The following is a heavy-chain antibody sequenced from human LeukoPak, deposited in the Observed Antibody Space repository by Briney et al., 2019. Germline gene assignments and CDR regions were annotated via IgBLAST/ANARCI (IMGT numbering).Heavy chain of an antibody. V-gene: IGHV4-31*03. CDR2: IYYSGST. D-gene: IGHD3-16*01. J-gene: IGHJ4*02. CDR1: GGSISSGDYY. CDR3: VKGALDYLSYFDY. Sequence: PSETLSLTCTVSGGSISSGDYYWSWIRQHPGKGLEWIGYIYYSGSTYYNPSLKSRVTISVDTSKNQFSLKLSSVTAADTAVYYCVKGALDYLSYFDYWGQGTLVTVSS.